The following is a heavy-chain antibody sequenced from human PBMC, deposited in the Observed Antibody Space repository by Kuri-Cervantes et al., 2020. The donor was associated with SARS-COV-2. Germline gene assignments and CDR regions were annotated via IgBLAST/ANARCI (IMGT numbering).Heavy chain of an antibody. V-gene: IGHV4-59*08. CDR3: ASPHCSGGSCYLGYDY. D-gene: IGHD2-15*01. Sequence: SETLSLTCTVSGGSISSYYWSWIRQPPGKGLEWIGYIYYSGSTNYNPSLKSRVTISVDTSKNQFSLKLSSVTAADTAAYYCASPHCSGGSCYLGYDYWGQGTLVTVSS. CDR2: IYYSGST. CDR1: GGSISSYY. J-gene: IGHJ4*02.